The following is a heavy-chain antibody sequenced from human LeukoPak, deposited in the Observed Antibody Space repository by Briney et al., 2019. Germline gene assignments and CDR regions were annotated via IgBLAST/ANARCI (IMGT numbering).Heavy chain of an antibody. J-gene: IGHJ4*02. CDR3: AKQSAGSAAWYSLHYDF. Sequence: GESLRLSCAASGFTLSSYAMTWVRQAPGRGLEWVSSVDGGGGGTYYADSVKGRFTISRDNSKDTLYLQMNGLRAEDTAVYFCAKQSAGSAAWYSLHYDFWGQGTLVTVSS. CDR1: GFTLSSYA. CDR2: VDGGGGGT. D-gene: IGHD6-13*01. V-gene: IGHV3-23*01.